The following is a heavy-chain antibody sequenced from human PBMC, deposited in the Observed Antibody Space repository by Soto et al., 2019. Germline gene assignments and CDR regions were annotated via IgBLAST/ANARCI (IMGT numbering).Heavy chain of an antibody. CDR2: IYPGDSDT. CDR1: GYSFTSYW. D-gene: IGHD6-6*01. Sequence: PGESLKISCKGSGYSFTSYWIGWVSQMHGKVLEWMGIIYPGDSDTRYSPSFQGQVTISADKSISTAYLQWSSLKASDTAMYYCAKTFSSSYYYYYGMDVWGQGTTVTGSS. J-gene: IGHJ6*02. V-gene: IGHV5-51*01. CDR3: AKTFSSSYYYYYGMDV.